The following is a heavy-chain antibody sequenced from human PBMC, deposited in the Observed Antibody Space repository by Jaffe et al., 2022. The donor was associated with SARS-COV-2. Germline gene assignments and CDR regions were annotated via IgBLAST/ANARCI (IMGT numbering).Heavy chain of an antibody. V-gene: IGHV3-30*18. D-gene: IGHD1-26*01. J-gene: IGHJ4*02. CDR1: GFTFSSYG. CDR2: ISYDGSNK. Sequence: QVQLVESGGGVVQPGRSLRLSCAASGFTFSSYGMHWVRQAPGKGLEWVAVISYDGSNKYYADSVKGRFTISRDNSKNTLYLQMNSLRAEDTAVYYCAKDGRVGATVTGSDYWGQGTLVTVSS. CDR3: AKDGRVGATVTGSDY.